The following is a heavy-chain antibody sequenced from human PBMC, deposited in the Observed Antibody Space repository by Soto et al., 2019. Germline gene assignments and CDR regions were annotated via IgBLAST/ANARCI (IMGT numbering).Heavy chain of an antibody. CDR2: MNANVDAT. Sequence: QVQLVQSGAEVKKPGASVKVSCKASGFTFSTNDINWVRQAPGQGLQWMGWMNANVDATDSPQEFKGRGTMTGNASISTAYMELSNLKSDDTAVYYCAREVVDGSSLWLDPWGQGTLVTVSS. CDR1: GFTFSTND. V-gene: IGHV1-8*01. J-gene: IGHJ5*02. D-gene: IGHD3-10*01. CDR3: AREVVDGSSLWLDP.